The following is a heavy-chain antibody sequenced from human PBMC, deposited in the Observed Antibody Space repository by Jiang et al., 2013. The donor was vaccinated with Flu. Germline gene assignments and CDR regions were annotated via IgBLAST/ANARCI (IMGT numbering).Heavy chain of an antibody. CDR1: GYSFSSYW. D-gene: IGHD5-12*01. CDR2: IYPGDSDT. J-gene: IGHJ6*02. Sequence: GAEVKKPGESPKISCRGSGYSFSSYWIAWVRQMPGKGLERMGIIYPGDSDTRYSPSFQGQVTISADKSISTAYLQWSSLKASDTAMYYCARQGGYGGHPQYYGMDVWGQGTTVTVSS. V-gene: IGHV5-51*01. CDR3: ARQGGYGGHPQYYGMDV.